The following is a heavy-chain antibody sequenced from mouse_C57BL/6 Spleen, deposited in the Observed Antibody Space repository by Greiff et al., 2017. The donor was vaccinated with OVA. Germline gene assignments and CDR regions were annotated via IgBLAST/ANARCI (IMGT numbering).Heavy chain of an antibody. CDR1: GYTFTSYW. J-gene: IGHJ1*03. CDR2: INPSNGGT. Sequence: QVQLQQPGTELVKPGASVKLSCKASGYTFTSYWMHWVKQRPGQGLEWIGNINPSNGGTNYNEKFKSKATLTVDKSSSTAYMQLSSLTSEDSAVYYCARCLYCYGSSYRYFDVWGTGTTVTVSS. CDR3: ARCLYCYGSSYRYFDV. V-gene: IGHV1-53*01. D-gene: IGHD1-1*01.